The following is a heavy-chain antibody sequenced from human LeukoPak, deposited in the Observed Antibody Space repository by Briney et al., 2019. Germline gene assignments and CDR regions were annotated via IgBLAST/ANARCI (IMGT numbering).Heavy chain of an antibody. CDR1: GDSISSYY. CDR3: ARDHDY. Sequence: SETLSLTCTVSGDSISSYYWSWIRQSPGKGLEWIGYIYYSGSTNYNPSFKSRVTISVDTSKNQFSLNLSSVTAADTAVYYCARDHDYWGQGTLVTVSS. V-gene: IGHV4-59*01. CDR2: IYYSGST. J-gene: IGHJ4*02.